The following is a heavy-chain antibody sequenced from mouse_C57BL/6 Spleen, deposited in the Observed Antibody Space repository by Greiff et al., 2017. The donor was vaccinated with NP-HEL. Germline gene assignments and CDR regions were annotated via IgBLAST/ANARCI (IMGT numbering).Heavy chain of an antibody. Sequence: EVQLQQSGTVLARPGASVKMSCKTSGYTFTSYWMHWVKQRPGQGLEWIGAIYPGNSDTSYNQKFKGKAKLTAVTSASTAYMELSSLTNEDSAVYYCTRSYDGYPAYWGQGTLVTVSA. J-gene: IGHJ3*01. D-gene: IGHD2-3*01. CDR2: IYPGNSDT. CDR1: GYTFTSYW. CDR3: TRSYDGYPAY. V-gene: IGHV1-5*01.